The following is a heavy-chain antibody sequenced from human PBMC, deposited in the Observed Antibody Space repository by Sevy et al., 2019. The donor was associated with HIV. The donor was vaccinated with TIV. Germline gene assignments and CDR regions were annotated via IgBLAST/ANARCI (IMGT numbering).Heavy chain of an antibody. D-gene: IGHD2-15*01. CDR2: ISSSCSTI. Sequence: GGSLRLSCAASGFTFSDYYMSWIRQAPGKGLEWVSYISSSCSTIYYADSVKGRFTISRDNAKNSLYLQMNSLRAEDTAVYYCARSRKTVVVVSMYFYGMDVWGQGTTVTVSS. CDR1: GFTFSDYY. CDR3: ARSRKTVVVVSMYFYGMDV. J-gene: IGHJ6*02. V-gene: IGHV3-11*01.